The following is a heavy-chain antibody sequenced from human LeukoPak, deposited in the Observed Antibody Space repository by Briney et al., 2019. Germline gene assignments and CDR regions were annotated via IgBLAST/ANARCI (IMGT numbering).Heavy chain of an antibody. V-gene: IGHV1-2*02. Sequence: ASVKVSCKASGYTFTGYYMHWVRQAPGQRLEWMGWINPNSGGTNYAQKFQGRVTMTRDTSISTAYMDLSRLRSDDTAVYYCARDPRHGDPMVDWGQGTLVTVSS. CDR1: GYTFTGYY. J-gene: IGHJ4*02. CDR3: ARDPRHGDPMVD. CDR2: INPNSGGT. D-gene: IGHD3-10*01.